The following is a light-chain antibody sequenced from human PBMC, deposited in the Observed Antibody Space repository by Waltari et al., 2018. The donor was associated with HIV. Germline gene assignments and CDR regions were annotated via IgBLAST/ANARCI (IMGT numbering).Light chain of an antibody. J-gene: IGLJ2*01. Sequence: SYELTQQLSVSVALGQPARLSCGGSNIGTKDVHGYQQKPGQAPSLVIFNDKNRPTWVPERLSGSKSRNTATLTISGVQAGDAAVYYCQVWHYSVVFGGGTNLTVL. CDR3: QVWHYSVV. CDR1: NIGTKD. CDR2: NDK. V-gene: IGLV3-9*01.